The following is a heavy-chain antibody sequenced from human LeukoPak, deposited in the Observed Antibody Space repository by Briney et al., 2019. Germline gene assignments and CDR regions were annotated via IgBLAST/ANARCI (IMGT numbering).Heavy chain of an antibody. D-gene: IGHD6-13*01. V-gene: IGHV3-23*01. J-gene: IGHJ6*03. CDR1: GFTFSSNA. Sequence: GGSLRLSCAASGFTFSSNAMSWVRQAPGKGLEWVSTFSGSGGNTYYADSVKGRFTISRDNSKSTLFLQMNSPSAEDTAVYYCARGIAATNYMDVWGKGTTVTVSS. CDR3: ARGIAATNYMDV. CDR2: FSGSGGNT.